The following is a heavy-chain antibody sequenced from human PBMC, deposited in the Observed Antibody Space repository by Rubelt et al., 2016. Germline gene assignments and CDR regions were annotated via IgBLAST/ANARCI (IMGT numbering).Heavy chain of an antibody. J-gene: IGHJ4*02. V-gene: IGHV5-51*01. D-gene: IGHD5-18*01. Sequence: EVQLVQSGAEVKKPGESLKISCKGSGYSFTSYWIGWVRQMPGKGLEWMGIIYPGDSDTRYSPSFHGQGPISADKSISTAYRQWSSRKASDTAMYYWARLLQLWPLDYWGQGTLVTVSS. CDR1: GYSFTSYW. CDR3: ARLLQLWPLDY. CDR2: IYPGDSDT.